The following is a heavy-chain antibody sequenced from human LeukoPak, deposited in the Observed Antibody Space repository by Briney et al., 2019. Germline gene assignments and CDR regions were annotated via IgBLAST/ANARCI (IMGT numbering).Heavy chain of an antibody. Sequence: PGGSLRLSCAASGFTFSSYSMNWVRQAPGKGLEWVSSISSSSSYIYYADSVKGRFTISRDNDKNSLYLQMNSLRAEDTAVYYCARDRSDNEYSYGAFDYWGQGPLVTVSS. V-gene: IGHV3-21*01. CDR1: GFTFSSYS. D-gene: IGHD5-18*01. CDR2: ISSSSSYI. J-gene: IGHJ4*02. CDR3: ARDRSDNEYSYGAFDY.